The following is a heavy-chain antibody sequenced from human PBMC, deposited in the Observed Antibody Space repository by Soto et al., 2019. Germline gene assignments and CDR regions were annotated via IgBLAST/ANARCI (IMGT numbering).Heavy chain of an antibody. CDR2: ISSSGSTI. J-gene: IGHJ4*02. CDR3: ASEARYCSGGSCYSAPIGY. V-gene: IGHV3-48*03. D-gene: IGHD2-15*01. CDR1: GFTFSSYE. Sequence: GGSLRLSCVASGFTFSSYEMNWVRQAPGKGLEWVSYISSSGSTIYYADSVKGRFTISRDNAKNSLYLQMNSLRAEDTAVYYCASEARYCSGGSCYSAPIGYWGQGTLVTVSS.